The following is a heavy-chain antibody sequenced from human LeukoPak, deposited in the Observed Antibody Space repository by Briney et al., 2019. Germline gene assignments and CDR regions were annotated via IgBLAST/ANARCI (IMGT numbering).Heavy chain of an antibody. J-gene: IGHJ6*03. D-gene: IGHD3-10*01. Sequence: HPGGSLRLSCAASGFTFSSYDIHWVRQAPGKGLEWVAFIRYDGSNKYYADSVRGRFTISRDNSKNTLYLQMNSLRAEDTAVYYCARVAHEVRGVVYYYYYMDVWGKGTTVTISS. CDR1: GFTFSSYD. V-gene: IGHV3-30*02. CDR2: IRYDGSNK. CDR3: ARVAHEVRGVVYYYYYMDV.